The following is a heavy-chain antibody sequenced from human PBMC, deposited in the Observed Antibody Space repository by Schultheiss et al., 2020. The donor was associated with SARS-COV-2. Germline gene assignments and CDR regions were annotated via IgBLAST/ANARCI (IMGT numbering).Heavy chain of an antibody. CDR1: GFTFSSYA. J-gene: IGHJ4*02. Sequence: GGSLRLSCAASGFTFSSYAMHWVRQAPGKGLEYVSAISSNGGSTYYADSVKGRFTISRDNSKNTLYLQMSSLRAEDTAVYYCARELYYYGSGSYIGFDYWGQGTLVTVSS. CDR3: ARELYYYGSGSYIGFDY. CDR2: ISSNGGST. D-gene: IGHD3-10*01. V-gene: IGHV3-64D*09.